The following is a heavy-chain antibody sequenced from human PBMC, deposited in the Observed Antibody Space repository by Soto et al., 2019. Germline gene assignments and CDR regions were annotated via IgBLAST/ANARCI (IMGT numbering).Heavy chain of an antibody. J-gene: IGHJ4*02. CDR3: AKDHRGYSYGSCFDY. Sequence: GGSLRLSCAASGFTFSSYGMHWVRQAPGKGLEWVAVISYDGSNKYYADSVKGRFTISRDNSKNTLYLQMNSLRAEDTAVYYCAKDHRGYSYGSCFDYWGQGTLVTVSS. D-gene: IGHD5-18*01. CDR2: ISYDGSNK. CDR1: GFTFSSYG. V-gene: IGHV3-30*18.